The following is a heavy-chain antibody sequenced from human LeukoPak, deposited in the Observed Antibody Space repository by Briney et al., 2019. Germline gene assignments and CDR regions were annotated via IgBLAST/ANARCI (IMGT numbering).Heavy chain of an antibody. J-gene: IGHJ4*02. V-gene: IGHV1-69*05. Sequence: SVKVSCKASGGTFSSYAISWVRQAPGQGLEWMGGIIPIFGTANYAQKFQGRVTITTDESTSTAYMELSSLRSEDTAVYYCARLIAATIRGIGYFDYWGQGTLVTVSS. CDR2: IIPIFGTA. D-gene: IGHD5-12*01. CDR3: ARLIAATIRGIGYFDY. CDR1: GGTFSSYA.